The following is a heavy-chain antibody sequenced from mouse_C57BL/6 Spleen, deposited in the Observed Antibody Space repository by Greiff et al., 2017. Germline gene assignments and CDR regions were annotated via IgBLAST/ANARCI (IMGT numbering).Heavy chain of an antibody. J-gene: IGHJ4*01. CDR3: SRDDYDDSLMDY. D-gene: IGHD2-4*01. V-gene: IGHV1-59*01. Sequence: QVQLKQPGAELVRPGTSVKLSCKASGYTFTSYWMHWVKQRPGQGLEWIGVIDPSDSYTNYNQKFKGKATLTVDTSSSTAYMQLSSLTSEDSAVYYCSRDDYDDSLMDYWGQRTSVTVSS. CDR1: GYTFTSYW. CDR2: IDPSDSYT.